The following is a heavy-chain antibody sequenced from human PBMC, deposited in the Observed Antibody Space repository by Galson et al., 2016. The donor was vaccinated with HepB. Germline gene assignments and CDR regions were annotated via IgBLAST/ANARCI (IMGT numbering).Heavy chain of an antibody. CDR1: GFTFSYHA. J-gene: IGHJ4*02. Sequence: SLRLSCAASGFTFSYHALHWVRQAPGKGLEWVSVISYDGSRRYYADSVKGRFTIYRDNSKNTLFLQMNSLTREDTAVYFCARGPDYNNSTGPFDYWGQGSLVTVSS. V-gene: IGHV3-30*04. CDR3: ARGPDYNNSTGPFDY. D-gene: IGHD3-9*01. CDR2: ISYDGSRR.